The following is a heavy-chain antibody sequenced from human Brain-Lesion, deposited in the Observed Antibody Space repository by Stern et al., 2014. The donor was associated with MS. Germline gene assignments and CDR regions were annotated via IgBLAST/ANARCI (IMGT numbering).Heavy chain of an antibody. CDR3: ARGRVVPGFQYYATDV. J-gene: IGHJ6*02. CDR1: GGSISSGGYY. CDR2: IFNSGST. Sequence: VQLVESGPGLVKPSQTLSLSCTVSGGSISSGGYYWSWIRQPAGKGLEWIGRIFNSGSTSYNPSLKSRATISIATSKTQFSLRLNSMTAADTAVYYCARGRVVPGFQYYATDVWGQGTTVIVSS. V-gene: IGHV4-61*02. D-gene: IGHD2-2*01.